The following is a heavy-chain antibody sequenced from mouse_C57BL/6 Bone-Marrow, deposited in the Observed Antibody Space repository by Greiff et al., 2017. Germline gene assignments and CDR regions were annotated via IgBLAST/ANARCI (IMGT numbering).Heavy chain of an antibody. V-gene: IGHV1-64*01. Sequence: QVQLQQPGAELVKPGASVKLSCKASGYTFTSYWMHWVKQRPGQGLEWIGMIHPNSGSTNYNEKFKSKDTLTVDKSSSTAYMQLSSLTSEDSAVYYCARWLLRRDYFDYWGQGTTLTVSS. D-gene: IGHD2-3*01. CDR3: ARWLLRRDYFDY. J-gene: IGHJ2*01. CDR1: GYTFTSYW. CDR2: IHPNSGST.